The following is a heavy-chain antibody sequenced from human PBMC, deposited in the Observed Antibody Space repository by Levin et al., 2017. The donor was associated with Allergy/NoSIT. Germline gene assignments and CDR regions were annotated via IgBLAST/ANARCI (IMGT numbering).Heavy chain of an antibody. CDR1: GGSISSGSYY. CDR2: IYTSGST. Sequence: SETLSLTCTVSGGSISSGSYYWSWIRQPAGKGLEWIGRIYTSGSTNYNPSLKSRVTISVDTSKNQFSLKLSSVTAADTAVYYCAREQLGRGFDYWGQGTLVTVSS. V-gene: IGHV4-61*02. D-gene: IGHD5-18*01. CDR3: AREQLGRGFDY. J-gene: IGHJ4*02.